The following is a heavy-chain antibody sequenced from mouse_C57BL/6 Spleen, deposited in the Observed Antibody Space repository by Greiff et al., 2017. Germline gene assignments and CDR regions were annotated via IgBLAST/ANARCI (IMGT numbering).Heavy chain of an antibody. CDR2: ISYDGSN. CDR1: GYSITSGYY. J-gene: IGHJ4*01. CDR3: ARAKSSYAMDY. V-gene: IGHV3-6*01. Sequence: EVQLQQSGPGLVKPSQSLSLTCSVTGYSITSGYYWNWIRQFPGNKLEWMGYISYDGSNNYNPSLKNRISITRDTSKNQFFLKLNSVTTEDTATYYCARAKSSYAMDYWGQGTSVTVSS.